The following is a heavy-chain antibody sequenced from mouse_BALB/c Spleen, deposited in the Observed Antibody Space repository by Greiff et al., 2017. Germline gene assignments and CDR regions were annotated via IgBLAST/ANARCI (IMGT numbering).Heavy chain of an antibody. V-gene: IGHV3-8*02. CDR3: ARLGWGNPYAMDY. D-gene: IGHD2-1*01. J-gene: IGHJ4*01. CDR2: ISYSGST. CDR1: GDSITSGY. Sequence: EVQGVESGPRLVTPSQTLSLTCSVTGDSITSGYWNWIRKFPGNKLEYMGYISYSGSTYYNPSLKSRLSITRDTSKNQYYLQLNSGTTEDTATYYCARLGWGNPYAMDYWGQGTSVTVSS.